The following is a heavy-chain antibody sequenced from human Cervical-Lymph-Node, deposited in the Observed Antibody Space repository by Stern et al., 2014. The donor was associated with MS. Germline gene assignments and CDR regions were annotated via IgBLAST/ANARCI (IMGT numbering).Heavy chain of an antibody. Sequence: QLQLQESGPGLVTPSETLSLTCTVSGGSISSYYWSWIRQPPGKGLEWIGYIYYSGSTNYNPSLKSRVTISVDTSKNQFSLKLSSVTAADTAVYYCARGAGWFDPWGQGTLVTVSS. CDR1: GGSISSYY. CDR2: IYYSGST. J-gene: IGHJ5*02. V-gene: IGHV4-59*01. CDR3: ARGAGWFDP.